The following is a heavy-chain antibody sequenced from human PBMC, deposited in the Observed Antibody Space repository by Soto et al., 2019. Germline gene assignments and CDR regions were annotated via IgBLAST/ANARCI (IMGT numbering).Heavy chain of an antibody. V-gene: IGHV1-69*13. CDR3: ARLRGRGGGDFRYYYYGMDV. CDR2: IIPIFGTA. D-gene: IGHD2-21*02. Sequence: ASVKVSCKASGGTFSSYAISWVRQAPGQVLEWMGVIIPIFGTANYAQKFQGRVTITADESTSTAYMELSSLRSEDTAVYYCARLRGRGGGDFRYYYYGMDVGGQGTTVTVSS. J-gene: IGHJ6*02. CDR1: GGTFSSYA.